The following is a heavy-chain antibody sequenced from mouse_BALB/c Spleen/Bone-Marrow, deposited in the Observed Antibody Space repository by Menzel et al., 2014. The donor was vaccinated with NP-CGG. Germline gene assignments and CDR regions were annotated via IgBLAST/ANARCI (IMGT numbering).Heavy chain of an antibody. CDR2: IDPSDSYT. V-gene: IGHV1S127*01. CDR3: TRGDYDWYFDV. J-gene: IGHJ1*01. D-gene: IGHD2-4*01. Sequence: VKLQESGAELVKPGASVKMSCKASGYTFTSYWMHWVKQGPGQGLEWIGVIDPSDSYTSYNQKFKGKATLTVDTSSSTAYMQLSSLTSEDSAVYYCTRGDYDWYFDVWGAGTTVTVSS. CDR1: GYTFTSYW.